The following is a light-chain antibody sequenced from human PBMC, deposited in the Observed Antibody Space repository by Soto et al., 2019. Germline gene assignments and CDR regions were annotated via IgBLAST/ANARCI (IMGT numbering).Light chain of an antibody. CDR3: QQLNNYPRT. CDR1: QGISSY. V-gene: IGKV1-9*01. CDR2: AAS. Sequence: DIQLTQSPSFLSASVGDRVTVTCRASQGISSYLAWYQQKPEKAPKLLIYAASTLQSGVPSRFSGSGSGTEFTLTISSLQPEDFATYYCQQLNNYPRTFGQGTKVEIK. J-gene: IGKJ1*01.